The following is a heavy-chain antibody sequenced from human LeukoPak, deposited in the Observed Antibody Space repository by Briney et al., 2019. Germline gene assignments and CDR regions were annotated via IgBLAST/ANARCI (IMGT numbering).Heavy chain of an antibody. V-gene: IGHV3-30-3*01. CDR1: GFTFSSYA. CDR2: ISYDGSNK. J-gene: IGHJ4*02. CDR3: ARGAHYDFWSGPLDY. Sequence: GGSLRLSCAASGFTFSSYAMHWVRQAPGKGLEWVAVISYDGSNKYYADSVKGRFTISRDNSKNTLYLQMNSLRAEDTAVYYCARGAHYDFWSGPLDYWGQGTLVTVSS. D-gene: IGHD3-3*01.